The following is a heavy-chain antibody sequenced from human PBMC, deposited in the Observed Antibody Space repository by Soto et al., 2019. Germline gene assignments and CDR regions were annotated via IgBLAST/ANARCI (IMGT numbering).Heavy chain of an antibody. J-gene: IGHJ5*02. CDR3: ARVQQQLVRGDWFDP. D-gene: IGHD6-13*01. CDR2: ISAYNGNT. V-gene: IGHV1-18*01. CDR1: GYTFTSYG. Sequence: QVQLVQSEAEVKKPGASVKVSCKASGYTFTSYGISWVRQAPGQGLEWMGWISAYNGNTNYAQKLQGRVTMTTDTSTSTAYMELRSLRSDDTAVYYCARVQQQLVRGDWFDPWGQGTLVTVSS.